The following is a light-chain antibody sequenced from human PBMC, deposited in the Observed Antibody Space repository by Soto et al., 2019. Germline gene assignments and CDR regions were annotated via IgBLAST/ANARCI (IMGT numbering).Light chain of an antibody. V-gene: IGKV3-20*01. J-gene: IGKJ5*01. Sequence: EVVFTQAPGTRSLSRGERATLSCRASERIYSAYLGWYQQKPGQAPRLLIYGTSSRATGIPDRFSGSGSGTDFTLTISRLEPEDFAVYYCQQYGNSPITFGQGTRLEIK. CDR1: ERIYSAY. CDR3: QQYGNSPIT. CDR2: GTS.